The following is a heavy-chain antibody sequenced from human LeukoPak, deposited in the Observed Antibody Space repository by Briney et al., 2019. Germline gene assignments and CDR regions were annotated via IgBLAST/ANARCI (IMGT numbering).Heavy chain of an antibody. CDR1: GGTISSRSYY. CDR2: IYYSGSS. V-gene: IGHV4-39*06. CDR3: ARGSSSGRSGRDAFDI. J-gene: IGHJ3*02. Sequence: SETLSLTCTVSGGTISSRSYYWGWIRQPPGKGLEWIGNIYYSGSSYYNPSLKSRVTISVDTSKNQFPLKLTSMTTADTAVYYCARGSSSGRSGRDAFDIWGQGTMVTISS. D-gene: IGHD3-10*01.